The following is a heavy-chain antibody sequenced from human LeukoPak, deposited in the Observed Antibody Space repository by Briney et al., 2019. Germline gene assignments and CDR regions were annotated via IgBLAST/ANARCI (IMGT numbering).Heavy chain of an antibody. CDR2: IYYSGST. D-gene: IGHD3-22*01. CDR1: GGSISSSSYY. J-gene: IGHJ4*02. V-gene: IGHV4-39*07. CDR3: ARARRSTYYYDSSGYYYLDY. Sequence: SETLSLTCTVSGGSISSSSYYWGWIRQPPGKGLEWIGSIYYSGSTYYNPSLKSRVTISVDTSKNQFSLKLSSVTAADTAVYYCARARRSTYYYDSSGYYYLDYWGQGTLVTVSS.